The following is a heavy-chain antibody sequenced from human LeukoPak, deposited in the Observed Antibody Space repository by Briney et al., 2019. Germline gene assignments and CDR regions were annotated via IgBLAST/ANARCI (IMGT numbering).Heavy chain of an antibody. CDR1: GFTFSSYA. J-gene: IGHJ4*02. D-gene: IGHD3-10*02. CDR2: ISGSGGST. Sequence: GGSLRLSCAASGFTFSSYAMSWVRQAPGKGLEWVSGISGSGGSTYYADSVKGRFTISRDNSKNRLYLQMNSLRAEDTAVYYCAKGRVRGVIVDFDYWGQGTLVTVSS. V-gene: IGHV3-23*01. CDR3: AKGRVRGVIVDFDY.